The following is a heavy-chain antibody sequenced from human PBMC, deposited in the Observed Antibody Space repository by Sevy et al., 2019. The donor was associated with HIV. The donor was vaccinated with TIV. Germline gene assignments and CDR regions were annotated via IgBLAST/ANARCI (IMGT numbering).Heavy chain of an antibody. CDR1: GYTFTTYP. D-gene: IGHD3-22*01. V-gene: IGHV1-18*01. CDR3: ARASAGSGHYYADFFDY. Sequence: ASVKVSCKASGYTFTTYPIAWVRQAPGQGLEWMGWISSYSGEIRDAQKFQGRATMTTDPSTSTAYLELRSLRSDDTALYYCARASAGSGHYYADFFDYWGQGTLVTVSS. J-gene: IGHJ4*02. CDR2: ISSYSGEI.